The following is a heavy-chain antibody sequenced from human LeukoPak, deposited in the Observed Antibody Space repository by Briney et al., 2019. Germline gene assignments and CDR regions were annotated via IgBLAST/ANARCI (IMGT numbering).Heavy chain of an antibody. CDR1: GGSFSGYY. CDR2: INHSGST. D-gene: IGHD3-3*01. Sequence: SETLSLTCAVYGGSFSGYYWSWIRQPPGKGLEWIGEINHSGSTNYNPSLKSRVTISVDTSKNQFSLKLSSVTAADTAVYYCARGRSITILGEGRGIDYWGQGTLVTVSS. J-gene: IGHJ4*02. CDR3: ARGRSITILGEGRGIDY. V-gene: IGHV4-34*01.